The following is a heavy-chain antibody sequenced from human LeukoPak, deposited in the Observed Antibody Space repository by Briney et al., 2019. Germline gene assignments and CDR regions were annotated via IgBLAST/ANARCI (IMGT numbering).Heavy chain of an antibody. D-gene: IGHD5-12*01. V-gene: IGHV5-51*01. J-gene: IGHJ4*02. CDR3: ARIGGYDYAFDY. CDR2: IYPGDSDT. Sequence: HGESLKISCKGSGYSFISYWIGWVRQMPGKGLEWMGIIYPGDSDTRYSASFQGQVTISADKSISTAYLQWSSLKASDTAMCYSARIGGYDYAFDYWGQGTLVTVSS. CDR1: GYSFISYW.